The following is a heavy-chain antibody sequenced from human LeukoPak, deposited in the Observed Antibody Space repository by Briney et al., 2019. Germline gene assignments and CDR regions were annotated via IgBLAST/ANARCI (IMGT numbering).Heavy chain of an antibody. J-gene: IGHJ4*02. V-gene: IGHV3-43*02. CDR1: GFTFDDYA. CDR3: AKDMWRFGELDYDY. D-gene: IGHD3-10*01. CDR2: ISGDGGST. Sequence: GGSLRLSCAASGFTFDDYAMHWVRQAPGKGLEWVSLISGDGGSTYYADSVKGRFTISRDNSKNSLYLQMSSLRTEDTALYYCAKDMWRFGELDYDYWGQGTLVSVS.